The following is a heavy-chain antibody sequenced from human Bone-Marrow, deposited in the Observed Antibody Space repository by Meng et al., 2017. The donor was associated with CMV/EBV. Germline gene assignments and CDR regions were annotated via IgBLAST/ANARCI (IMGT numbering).Heavy chain of an antibody. J-gene: IGHJ4*02. CDR1: GYTFSNYF. D-gene: IGHD5-12*01. V-gene: IGHV1-69-2*01. Sequence: EVQLLQSGAAGKKPGTSVKISCEASGYTFSNYFVHWIQQAPGKGPEWLGLVDPQDGETVYREKFKGRVTMTADTSTDTAYMELSSLTFDETAVYYCARSMVATIALVYWGQGTLVTVSS. CDR3: ARSMVATIALVY. CDR2: VDPQDGET.